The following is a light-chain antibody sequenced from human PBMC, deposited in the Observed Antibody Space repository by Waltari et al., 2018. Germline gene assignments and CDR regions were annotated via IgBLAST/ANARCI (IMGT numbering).Light chain of an antibody. V-gene: IGKV3-11*01. CDR2: ETS. J-gene: IGKJ1*01. Sequence: EIVLTQSPATLSLSPGERATLSCRASQSDSRYLAWYQQKSGQAPRLLIYETSNRATGIPARFSGSGSGTDFILTINSVEAEDFAVYYCQERSNWPSWTFGQGTKVEIK. CDR1: QSDSRY. CDR3: QERSNWPSWT.